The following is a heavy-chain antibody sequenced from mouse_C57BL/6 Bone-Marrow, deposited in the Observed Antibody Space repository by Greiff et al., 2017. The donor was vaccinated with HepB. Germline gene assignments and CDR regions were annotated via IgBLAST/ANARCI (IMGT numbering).Heavy chain of an antibody. CDR2: IWGGGNT. J-gene: IGHJ3*01. CDR3: AKHRGYDYPFAY. V-gene: IGHV2-9*01. D-gene: IGHD2-4*01. CDR1: GFSLTSYG. Sequence: VKLMESGPGLVAPSQSLSITCTVSGFSLTSYGVDWVRQSPGKGLEWLGVIWGGGNTNYNSALMSRLSISKDNSKSQVFLKRNSLQTDDTAMYYCAKHRGYDYPFAYWGQGTLVTVSA.